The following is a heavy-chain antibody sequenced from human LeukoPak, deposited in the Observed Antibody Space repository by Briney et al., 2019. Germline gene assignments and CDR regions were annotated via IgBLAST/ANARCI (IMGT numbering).Heavy chain of an antibody. CDR1: GFTFSSYW. CDR3: AVRTGVGPFRYFDL. CDR2: INSDGSST. D-gene: IGHD1-14*01. J-gene: IGHJ2*01. V-gene: IGHV3-74*01. Sequence: GGSLRLSCAASGFTFSSYWMHWVRQAPGKGLVWVSRINSDGSSTSYADSVKGRFTISRDNAKNTLYLQMNSLRAEDTAVYSCAVRTGVGPFRYFDLWGRGTLVTVSS.